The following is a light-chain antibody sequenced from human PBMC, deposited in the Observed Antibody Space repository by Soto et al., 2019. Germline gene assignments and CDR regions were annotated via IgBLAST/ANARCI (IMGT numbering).Light chain of an antibody. CDR2: DAS. CDR3: QQYNSYSRT. CDR1: QSISSW. Sequence: DIQMTQSPSTLSASVGVRVTITCRASQSISSWLAWYQQKPGKAPKLLIYDASSLESGVPSRFSGSGSGTEFTLTISSLQPDDFATYYCQQYNSYSRTFGQGTKVEIK. V-gene: IGKV1-5*01. J-gene: IGKJ1*01.